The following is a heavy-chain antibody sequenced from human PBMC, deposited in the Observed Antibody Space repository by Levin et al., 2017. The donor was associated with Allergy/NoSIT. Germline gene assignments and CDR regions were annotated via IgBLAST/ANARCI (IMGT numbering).Heavy chain of an antibody. CDR2: IIPIFGTA. J-gene: IGHJ4*02. V-gene: IGHV1-69*13. Sequence: SVKVSCKASGGTFSSYAISWVRQAPGQGLEWMGGIIPIFGTANYAQKFQGRVTITADESTSTAYMELSSLRSEDTAVYYCARMEAVEMATTENDWGQGTLVTVSS. D-gene: IGHD5-24*01. CDR1: GGTFSSYA. CDR3: ARMEAVEMATTEND.